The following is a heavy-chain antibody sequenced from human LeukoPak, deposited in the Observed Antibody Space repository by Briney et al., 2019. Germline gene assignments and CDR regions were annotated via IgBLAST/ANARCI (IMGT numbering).Heavy chain of an antibody. CDR2: IYYSGST. J-gene: IGHJ5*02. CDR3: AREGEGYDSSGFNWFDP. CDR1: GGSISSSSYY. D-gene: IGHD3-22*01. V-gene: IGHV4-39*07. Sequence: SETLSLTCTVSGGSISSSSYYWGWIRQPPGKGLEWIGSIYYSGSTYYNPSLKSRVTISVDRSKNQFSLKLSSVTAADTAVYYCAREGEGYDSSGFNWFDPWGQGTLVTVSS.